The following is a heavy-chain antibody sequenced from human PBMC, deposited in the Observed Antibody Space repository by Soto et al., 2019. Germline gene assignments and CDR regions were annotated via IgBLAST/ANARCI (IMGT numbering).Heavy chain of an antibody. J-gene: IGHJ5*02. CDR3: AKDPSPQPIPAVTPGWFDP. V-gene: IGHV4-31*03. CDR2: IYFTGKT. D-gene: IGHD4-4*01. Sequence: ANLQESGPGLVKPSETLSLTCTVSGDSIRDGGYYWAWIRQRPGKGLEWMGCIYFTGKTNYNPSLENRLTMSVDMSRRQLYLRLTSVTAADTAVYFCAKDPSPQPIPAVTPGWFDPWGQGISVTVSS. CDR1: GDSIRDGGYY.